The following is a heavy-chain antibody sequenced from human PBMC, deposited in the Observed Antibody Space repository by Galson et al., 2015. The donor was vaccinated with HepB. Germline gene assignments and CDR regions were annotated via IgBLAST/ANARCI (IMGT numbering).Heavy chain of an antibody. V-gene: IGHV4-59*01. CDR1: GGSISSYY. Sequence: ETLSLTCTVSGGSISSYYWSWIRQPPGKGLEWIGYIYYSGSTNYNPSLKSRVTISVDTSKNQFSLKLSSVTAADTAVYYCARGLRGYVGYWGQGTLVTVSS. CDR2: IYYSGST. CDR3: ARGLRGYVGY. D-gene: IGHD3-16*01. J-gene: IGHJ4*02.